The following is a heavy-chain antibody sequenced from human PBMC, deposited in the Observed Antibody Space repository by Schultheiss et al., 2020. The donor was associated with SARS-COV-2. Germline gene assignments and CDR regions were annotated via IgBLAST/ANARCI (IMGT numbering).Heavy chain of an antibody. J-gene: IGHJ3*02. CDR1: GGSFSGYY. V-gene: IGHV4-34*01. Sequence: SETLSLTCAVYGGSFSGYYWSWIRQPPGKGLEWIGEINHSGSTNYNPSLKSRVTISLDTSKNQFSLKLSSVTAADTAVYYCASRKGYCSSTSCYGDAFDIWGQGTMVTVSS. D-gene: IGHD2-2*01. CDR2: INHSGST. CDR3: ASRKGYCSSTSCYGDAFDI.